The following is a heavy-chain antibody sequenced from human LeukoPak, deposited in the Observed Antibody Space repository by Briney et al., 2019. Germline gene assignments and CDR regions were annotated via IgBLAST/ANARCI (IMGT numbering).Heavy chain of an antibody. D-gene: IGHD6-19*01. CDR3: AKDPRTGAVSGIFYFDY. V-gene: IGHV3-30*04. Sequence: PGGSLRLSCAASGFTFSRHPMHWVRQAPGKGLEWVAVILYDGSEKYYIESVKGRFTISRDNSKNTLYLQMDSLRPEDTAVYYCAKDPRTGAVSGIFYFDYWGQGTLLTVSS. CDR2: ILYDGSEK. CDR1: GFTFSRHP. J-gene: IGHJ4*02.